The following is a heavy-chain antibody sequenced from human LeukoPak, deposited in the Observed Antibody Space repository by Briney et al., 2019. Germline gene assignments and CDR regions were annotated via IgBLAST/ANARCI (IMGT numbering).Heavy chain of an antibody. CDR1: GFTFSSYG. V-gene: IGHV3-33*01. Sequence: GGSLRLSCAASGFTFSSYGMHWVRQAPGKGLEWVAVIWYDGSNKYYADSVKGRFTISRDNSKNTLYLQMNSLRAEDTAVYYCARGRIRLWTTPPFDYWGQGTLVTVSS. D-gene: IGHD5-18*01. J-gene: IGHJ4*02. CDR3: ARGRIRLWTTPPFDY. CDR2: IWYDGSNK.